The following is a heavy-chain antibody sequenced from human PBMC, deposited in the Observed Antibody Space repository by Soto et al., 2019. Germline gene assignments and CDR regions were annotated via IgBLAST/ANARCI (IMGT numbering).Heavy chain of an antibody. Sequence: EVQLVESGGGLVKPGGSLRLSCAASGFTLSSYSMNWVRQAPGKGLEWVSSISSSSSYIYYADSVKGRFTVSRDNAQNSVYLQMNSLRAEDTAVYYCAREDGRLAAVEYWGQGTLVTVSS. J-gene: IGHJ4*02. CDR3: AREDGRLAAVEY. CDR2: ISSSSSYI. V-gene: IGHV3-21*01. D-gene: IGHD6-13*01. CDR1: GFTLSSYS.